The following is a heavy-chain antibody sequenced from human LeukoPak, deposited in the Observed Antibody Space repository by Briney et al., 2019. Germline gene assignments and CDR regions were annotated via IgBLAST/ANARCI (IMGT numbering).Heavy chain of an antibody. CDR1: GFTVSSNS. J-gene: IGHJ4*02. CDR3: ARRAGEYSHPYDY. CDR2: IYSGGNT. Sequence: QAGGSLRLSCTVSGFTVSSNSMSWVRQAPGKVLEWVSFIYSGGNTLYSDSVKGRFTISRDNSKNTLYLQMNSLRAEDTAVYYCARRAGEYSHPYDYWGQGTLVTVSS. V-gene: IGHV3-53*01. D-gene: IGHD4-17*01.